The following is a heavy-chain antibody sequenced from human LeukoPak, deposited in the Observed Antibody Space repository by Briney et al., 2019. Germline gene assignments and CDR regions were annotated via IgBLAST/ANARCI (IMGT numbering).Heavy chain of an antibody. CDR3: ARPLTGTSDAFDI. CDR2: IYTSGST. CDR1: GGSISSGSYY. J-gene: IGHJ3*02. V-gene: IGHV4-61*02. D-gene: IGHD1-7*01. Sequence: SQTLSLTCTVSGGSISSGSYYWSWIRQPAGKGLEWIGRIYTSGSTNYNPSLKSRVTMSVDTSKNQFSLKLSSVTAADTAVYYCARPLTGTSDAFDIWGQGTMVTVSS.